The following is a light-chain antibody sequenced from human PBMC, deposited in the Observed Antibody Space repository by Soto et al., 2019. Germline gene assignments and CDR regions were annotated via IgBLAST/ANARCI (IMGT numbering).Light chain of an antibody. CDR1: QSINNW. Sequence: DFQVTQSPPTLSASVGDSVTITCRASQSINNWLAWYQQKPGKAPKVLIYDASNLESGVPSRFSGSGSGTEFTLTISSLQPDDFATYYCQQYNSYRYTFGQGTKLEIK. CDR3: QQYNSYRYT. CDR2: DAS. V-gene: IGKV1-5*01. J-gene: IGKJ2*01.